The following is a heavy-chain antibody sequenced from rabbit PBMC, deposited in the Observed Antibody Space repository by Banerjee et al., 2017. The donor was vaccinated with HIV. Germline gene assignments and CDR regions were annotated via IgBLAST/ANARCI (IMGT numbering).Heavy chain of an antibody. Sequence: WAKGRFTISKTSSTTVTLQMTSLTGADTATYFCARGGLIMPLGLNLWGQGTLVTVS. CDR3: ARGGLIMPLGLNL. D-gene: IGHD4-2*01. V-gene: IGHV1S40*01. J-gene: IGHJ4*01.